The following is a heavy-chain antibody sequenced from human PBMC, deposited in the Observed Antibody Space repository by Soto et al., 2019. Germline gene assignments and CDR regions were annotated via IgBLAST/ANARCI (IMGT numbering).Heavy chain of an antibody. CDR2: ISWNSASI. CDR1: GLTFDDYA. J-gene: IGHJ4*02. CDR3: AKDFTTMVRMCDY. Sequence: EVQLVESGGALVQPGRSLRLSCAASGLTFDDYAMHWVRQAPGKGPEWVSGISWNSASIGYADSVKGRFTISRDNAKKSLYLQMNSLKAEDTAVYFCAKDFTTMVRMCDYWGQGTLVTVSS. V-gene: IGHV3-9*01. D-gene: IGHD5-18*01.